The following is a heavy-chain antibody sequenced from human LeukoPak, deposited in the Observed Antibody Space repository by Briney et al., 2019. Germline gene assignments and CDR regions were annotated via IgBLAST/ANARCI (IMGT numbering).Heavy chain of an antibody. V-gene: IGHV4-39*01. D-gene: IGHD2-8*01. CDR2: DYYSGST. CDR1: SGSIGSSSNY. Sequence: EASETLSLTCTVSSGSIGSSSNYWGWIRQAPGKGLEWIGNDYYSGSTFYNPSLKSRVTISVDTSKNQFSLKLRSVTAADTAIYYCARASFNVVFGNWFDPWGQGTLVTVSS. J-gene: IGHJ5*02. CDR3: ARASFNVVFGNWFDP.